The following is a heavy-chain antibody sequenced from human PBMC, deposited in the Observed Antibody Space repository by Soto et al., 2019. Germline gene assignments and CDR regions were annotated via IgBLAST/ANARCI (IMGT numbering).Heavy chain of an antibody. J-gene: IGHJ5*02. CDR3: ARHPSDFWFDP. D-gene: IGHD2-21*02. CDR1: GGSTSSSSYF. V-gene: IGHV4-39*01. Sequence: SETLSLTCTVSGGSTSSSSYFWGWIRQPPGKGLEWIGSIYYSGSTYYNPSLKSRVMVSVDTSKNQFSLKLSSVTAADTAVYYCARHPSDFWFDPWGQGTLVTVSS. CDR2: IYYSGST.